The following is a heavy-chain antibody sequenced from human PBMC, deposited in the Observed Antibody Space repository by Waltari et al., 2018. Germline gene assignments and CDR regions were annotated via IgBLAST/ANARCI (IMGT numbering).Heavy chain of an antibody. CDR2: IYYSGST. CDR1: GGSISSYY. J-gene: IGHJ6*03. CDR3: ARVLKHYYYMDV. Sequence: QVQLQESVPGLVKPSETLSLTCTVSGGSISSYYWSWIRQPPGKGLEWIGYIYYSGSTNYNPSLKSRVTISVDTSKNQFSLKLSSVTAADTAVYYCARVLKHYYYMDVWGKGTTVTVSS. V-gene: IGHV4-59*01.